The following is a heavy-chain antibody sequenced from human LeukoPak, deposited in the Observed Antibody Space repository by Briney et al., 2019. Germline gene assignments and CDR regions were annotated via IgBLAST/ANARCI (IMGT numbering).Heavy chain of an antibody. V-gene: IGHV4-4*07. Sequence: SETLSLTCTVSGGSISGHYWSWIRQPAGKGLEWIGRIYMTGSTNYNPSLKSRVTTSVDMSKNQFSLKLSSVTAADTAVYFCARVALFGSGSYYWFDPWGQGTLVTVSS. J-gene: IGHJ5*02. CDR2: IYMTGST. CDR3: ARVALFGSGSYYWFDP. D-gene: IGHD3-10*01. CDR1: GGSISGHY.